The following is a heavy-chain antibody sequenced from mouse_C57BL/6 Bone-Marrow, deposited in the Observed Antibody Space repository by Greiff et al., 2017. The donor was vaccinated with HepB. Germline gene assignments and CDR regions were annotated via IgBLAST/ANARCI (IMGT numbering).Heavy chain of an antibody. D-gene: IGHD1-1*01. CDR1: GYTFTSYW. Sequence: QVQLKQPGAELVKPGASVKLSCKASGYTFTSYWMHWVKQRPGQGLEWIGMIHPNSGSTNYNEKFKSKATLTVDKSSSTAYMQLSSLTSEDSAVYYCARGYGSSYRFDYWGQGTTLTVSS. J-gene: IGHJ2*01. CDR3: ARGYGSSYRFDY. CDR2: IHPNSGST. V-gene: IGHV1-64*01.